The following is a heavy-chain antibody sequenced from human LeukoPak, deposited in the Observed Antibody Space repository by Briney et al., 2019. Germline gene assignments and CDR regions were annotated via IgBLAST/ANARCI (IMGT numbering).Heavy chain of an antibody. CDR3: ARDNPYSSSWYLAFDI. CDR1: RFTFSSNG. D-gene: IGHD6-13*01. V-gene: IGHV3-21*01. CDR2: ITSSGTYI. J-gene: IGHJ3*02. Sequence: VGSLRLSCAAPRFTFSSNGMHWVRQAPGKGLEWVSSITSSGTYIYYADSVKGRFTISRDNAKNSLYLQMNSLRPEDTAVYYCARDNPYSSSWYLAFDIWGQGTMVTVSS.